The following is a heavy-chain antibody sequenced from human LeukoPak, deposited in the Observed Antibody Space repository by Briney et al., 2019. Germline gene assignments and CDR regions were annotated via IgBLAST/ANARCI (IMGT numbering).Heavy chain of an antibody. CDR3: ARSSSGSPPRS. CDR2: ISANNGNT. V-gene: IGHV1-18*01. Sequence: ASVKVSCKTSGYTFSMYGISWVRQAPGQGLEYMGWISANNGNTKYSQKFQGRVTMTTDTSTSTAYMELRSLRSEDTAVYYCARSSSGSPPRSWGQGTLVTVSS. D-gene: IGHD3-22*01. CDR1: GYTFSMYG. J-gene: IGHJ4*02.